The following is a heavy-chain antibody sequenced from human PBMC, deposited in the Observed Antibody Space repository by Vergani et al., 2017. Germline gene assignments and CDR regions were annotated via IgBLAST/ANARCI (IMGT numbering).Heavy chain of an antibody. Sequence: QVQLVQSGAEVKKPGASVKVSCKASGYTFTNFGISWVRQAPGQGIEWLGWISTFYGNTNYAQQLQGRVTMTTDASTSTAYMELRSLRSDDTTVSYCARDCKLRPCKYGGKGTRVTVSS. CDR1: GYTFTNFG. V-gene: IGHV1-18*01. D-gene: IGHD2/OR15-2a*01. CDR3: ARDCKLRPCKY. CDR2: ISTFYGNT. J-gene: IGHJ4*02.